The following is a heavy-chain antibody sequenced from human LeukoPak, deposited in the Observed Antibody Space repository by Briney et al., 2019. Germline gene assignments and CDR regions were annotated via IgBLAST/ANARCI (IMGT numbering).Heavy chain of an antibody. J-gene: IGHJ4*02. CDR2: MSSGGTTL. CDR3: ARVKYGYGYAIDY. Sequence: KPGGSLRLSCAASGFTLSDFYMSWVRQVPGKGLQWVSYMSSGGTTLAYADSVQGRFTISRDNANNSLSLQMHSLGGDDTAIYYCARVKYGYGYAIDYWGQGIRVTVSS. D-gene: IGHD5-18*01. CDR1: GFTLSDFY. V-gene: IGHV3-11*01.